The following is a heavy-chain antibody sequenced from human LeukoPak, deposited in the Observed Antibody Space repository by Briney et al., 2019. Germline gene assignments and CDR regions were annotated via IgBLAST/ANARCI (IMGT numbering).Heavy chain of an antibody. CDR1: GGSISSSSYY. Sequence: SETLSLTCTVSGGSISSSSYYWGWIRQPPGKGLEWIGSIYYTGSTYYNPSLKSRVTLSVDTSKKQFSLKLSSVTAADTAVYYCAGTVTTRYYFDYWGQGTLVTVSS. CDR2: IYYTGST. V-gene: IGHV4-39*07. J-gene: IGHJ4*02. D-gene: IGHD4-17*01. CDR3: AGTVTTRYYFDY.